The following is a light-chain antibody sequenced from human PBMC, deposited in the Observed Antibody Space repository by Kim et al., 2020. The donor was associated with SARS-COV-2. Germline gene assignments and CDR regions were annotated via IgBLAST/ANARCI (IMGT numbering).Light chain of an antibody. CDR3: QQRTDWPLT. V-gene: IGKV3-11*01. CDR2: DAY. CDR1: LRVRGY. Sequence: PGKAATPSCRTSLRVRGYLAWYQHKPGQAPRLVIYDAYNRATGIPARFSGSGSGTDFTLTIRSLEPEDFAVYYCQQRTDWPLTFGGGTKVDIK. J-gene: IGKJ4*01.